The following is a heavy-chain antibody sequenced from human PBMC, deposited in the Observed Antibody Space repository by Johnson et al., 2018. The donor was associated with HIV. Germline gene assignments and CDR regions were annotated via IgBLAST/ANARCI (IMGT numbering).Heavy chain of an antibody. CDR1: GFTVSSNY. D-gene: IGHD3-10*01. Sequence: QVQLVESGGGLIQPGGSLRLSCAASGFTVSSNYMSWVRQAPGKGLEWVAVISYDGSNKYYADSLKGRFTISRDNSKNTMYLQMNRRRAGDTSVYYCAREDHYYDAFDIWGQGTMVTVSS. CDR3: AREDHYYDAFDI. J-gene: IGHJ3*02. V-gene: IGHV3-33*08. CDR2: ISYDGSNK.